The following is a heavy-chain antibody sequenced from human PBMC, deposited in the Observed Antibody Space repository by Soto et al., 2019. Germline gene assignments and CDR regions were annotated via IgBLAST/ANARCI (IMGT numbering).Heavy chain of an antibody. J-gene: IGHJ4*02. V-gene: IGHV4-61*01. D-gene: IGHD3-10*01. Sequence: SETLSLTCTVSGGSVSSGSYYWSWIRQPPGKGLEWIGYIFSSGSTNYNPSLKSRATISVDMSKNQFSLKLSSVTAADTAVYYCARGTPTSLPWFGEGGGPTRGFDYWGQGTLVTVYS. CDR3: ARGTPTSLPWFGEGGGPTRGFDY. CDR2: IFSSGST. CDR1: GGSVSSGSYY.